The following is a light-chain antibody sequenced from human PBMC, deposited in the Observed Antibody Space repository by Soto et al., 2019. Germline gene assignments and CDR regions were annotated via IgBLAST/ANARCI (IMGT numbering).Light chain of an antibody. J-gene: IGKJ1*01. CDR1: QSVSSSY. CDR2: GAS. V-gene: IGKV3-20*01. CDR3: QQYGGSPRT. Sequence: EIVLTHSPGTLSLSPWEIATLSCWASQSVSSSYLAWYQQKPGQAPRLLIFGASNRATGIPDRFSGSGSGTDFTLTISRLEPEDFAVYHCQQYGGSPRTFGQGTKVDIK.